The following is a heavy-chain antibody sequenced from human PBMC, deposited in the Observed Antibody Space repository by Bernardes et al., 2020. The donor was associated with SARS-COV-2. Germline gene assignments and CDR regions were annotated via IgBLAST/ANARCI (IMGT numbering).Heavy chain of an antibody. Sequence: ETLSLTCAVYGGSFSGYSWSWMRQSPGKGLEWIGDINHSGSTNYNPSLKTRVTMSLDTSKNQFSLKLSSVTAADTAVYYCARGLGLPFTIFGVVQSWWFDPWGLGTLVTVSS. CDR3: ARGLGLPFTIFGVVQSWWFDP. D-gene: IGHD3-3*01. CDR2: INHSGST. V-gene: IGHV4-34*01. CDR1: GGSFSGYS. J-gene: IGHJ5*02.